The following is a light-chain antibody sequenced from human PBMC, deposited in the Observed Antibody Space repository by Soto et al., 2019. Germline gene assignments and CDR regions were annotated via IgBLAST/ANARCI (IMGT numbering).Light chain of an antibody. CDR3: QKYYGFPWT. V-gene: IGKV4-1*01. J-gene: IGKJ1*01. CDR1: QNILSSSNSQNL. CDR2: WAS. Sequence: DIVMTQSPDSLAVSLGERATINCKSSQNILSSSNSQNLLAWYQHKPGQPPKLLIYWASTRDSGVPDRFGGSGSGTDFTLTISCLQAEDVAVYYCQKYYGFPWTFGQGTKVEIK.